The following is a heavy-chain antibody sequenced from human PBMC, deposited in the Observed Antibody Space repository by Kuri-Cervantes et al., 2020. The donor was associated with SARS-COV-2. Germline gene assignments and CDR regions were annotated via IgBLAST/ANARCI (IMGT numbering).Heavy chain of an antibody. V-gene: IGHV3-23*01. Sequence: GESLKISCAASGFTFSSYAMSWVRQAPGKGLEWVSAISGSGGSTYYADSVKGRFTISRDNSKNTLYLQMNSLRAEDTAVYYCATGWVGAAGTWYYGMDVWGQGTMVTVSS. J-gene: IGHJ6*02. CDR1: GFTFSSYA. D-gene: IGHD6-13*01. CDR3: ATGWVGAAGTWYYGMDV. CDR2: ISGSGGST.